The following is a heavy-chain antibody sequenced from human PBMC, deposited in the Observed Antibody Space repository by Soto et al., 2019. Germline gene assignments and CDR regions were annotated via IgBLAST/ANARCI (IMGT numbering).Heavy chain of an antibody. V-gene: IGHV1-18*01. CDR2: ISAYNGNT. D-gene: IGHD3-9*01. CDR1: GYTFTSYG. Sequence: ASVKVSCKASGYTFTSYGISWMRQAPGQGLEWMGWISAYNGNTNYAQKLQGRVTMTTDTSTSTAYMELRSLRSDDTAVYYCARELYYDILTGQPFDYWGQGTLVTVSS. CDR3: ARELYYDILTGQPFDY. J-gene: IGHJ4*02.